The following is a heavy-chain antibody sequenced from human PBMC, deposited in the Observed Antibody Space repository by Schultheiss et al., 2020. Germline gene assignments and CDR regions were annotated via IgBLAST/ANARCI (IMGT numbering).Heavy chain of an antibody. Sequence: SETLSLTCTVSGASVSSGSYYWSWIRQPPGKGLEWIGYIYYSGSTNYNPSLKSRVTISVDTSKNQFSLKLSSVTAADTAVYYCASLYGDYVPSLYGMDVWGQGTTVTVSS. D-gene: IGHD4-17*01. CDR2: IYYSGST. CDR3: ASLYGDYVPSLYGMDV. J-gene: IGHJ6*02. V-gene: IGHV4-61*01. CDR1: GASVSSGSYY.